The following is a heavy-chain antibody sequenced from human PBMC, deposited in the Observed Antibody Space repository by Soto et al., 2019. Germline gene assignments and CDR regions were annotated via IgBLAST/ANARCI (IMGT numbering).Heavy chain of an antibody. CDR2: IDWDDDK. CDR1: GSSLTTNGMC. Sequence: SGPTLVNPTQTLTLTCTFSGSSLTTNGMCVSWIRQPPGKALEWLARIDWDDDKYYSTSLKTRLIISKDTSKNQVVLTMTNMDPVDTATYYCGRMKDCSGGSCFVDYWGQGTLVTVSS. D-gene: IGHD2-15*01. CDR3: GRMKDCSGGSCFVDY. J-gene: IGHJ4*02. V-gene: IGHV2-70*11.